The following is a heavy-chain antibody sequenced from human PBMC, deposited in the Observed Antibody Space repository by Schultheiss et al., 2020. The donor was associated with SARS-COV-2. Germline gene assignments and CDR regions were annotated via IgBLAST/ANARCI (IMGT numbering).Heavy chain of an antibody. CDR3: ARGVEMATSDTLDY. D-gene: IGHD5-24*01. V-gene: IGHV1-69*13. Sequence: SVKVSCKASGGTFSSYAISWVRQAPGQGLEWMGGIIPIFGTANYAQKFQGRVTITADESTSTAYMELSSLRSEDTAVYYCARGVEMATSDTLDYWGQGTLVTVSS. J-gene: IGHJ4*02. CDR1: GGTFSSYA. CDR2: IIPIFGTA.